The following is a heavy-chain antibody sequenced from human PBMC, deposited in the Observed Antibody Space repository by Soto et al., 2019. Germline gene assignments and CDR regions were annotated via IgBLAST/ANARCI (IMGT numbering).Heavy chain of an antibody. CDR2: ISYDGSQK. V-gene: IGHV3-30*18. CDR1: GFSFSSYG. D-gene: IGHD1-26*01. J-gene: IGHJ6*02. CDR3: AKDLVGGVRYYYGMDV. Sequence: HPGGSLRLSCAASGFSFSSYGMHWVRQAPGKGLEWVAVISYDGSQKYYADSVKGRFTISRDNSKNTLYLQMNSLRAEDKAVYYCAKDLVGGVRYYYGMDVWGQGTTVTVSS.